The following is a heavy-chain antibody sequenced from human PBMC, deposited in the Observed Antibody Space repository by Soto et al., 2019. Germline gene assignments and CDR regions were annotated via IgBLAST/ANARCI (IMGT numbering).Heavy chain of an antibody. Sequence: VHLVDSGGGLVKPGGSLRLSCAASGFTFSDYFMTWIRQAPGKGLEWVSYISSRGSPIYYVDSVKGRFTISRDNAKDSLYLHMNSLRAEDTAVYYCARVSSSSLFDYWGQGTLVTVSS. V-gene: IGHV3-11*01. D-gene: IGHD6-6*01. CDR1: GFTFSDYF. J-gene: IGHJ4*02. CDR3: ARVSSSSLFDY. CDR2: ISSRGSPI.